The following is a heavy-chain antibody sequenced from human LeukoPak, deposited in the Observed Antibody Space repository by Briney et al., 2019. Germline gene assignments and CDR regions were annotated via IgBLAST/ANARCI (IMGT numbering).Heavy chain of an antibody. J-gene: IGHJ3*02. D-gene: IGHD5-24*01. CDR3: AKDVEATMVAFDI. CDR1: GFTFDDYA. Sequence: GGSLRLSCAASGFTFDDYAMHWVRQAPGKGLEWVSGISWNSGSIGHADSVKGRFTISRDNAKNSLYLQMNSLRAEDTALYYCAKDVEATMVAFDIWGQGTMVTVSS. CDR2: ISWNSGSI. V-gene: IGHV3-9*01.